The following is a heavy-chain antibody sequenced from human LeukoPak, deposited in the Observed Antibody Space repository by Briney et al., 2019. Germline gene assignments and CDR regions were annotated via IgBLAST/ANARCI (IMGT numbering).Heavy chain of an antibody. J-gene: IGHJ4*02. CDR1: GGSFSGYY. Sequence: SETLSLTCAVYGGSFSGYYWSWIRQPPGKGLEWIGEINHSGSTNYNPSLKSRVTISVDTSKNQFSLKLSSVTAADTAVYYCARQGGSNSSSWYSSWGQGSLVTVSS. CDR2: INHSGST. D-gene: IGHD6-13*01. V-gene: IGHV4-34*01. CDR3: ARQGGSNSSSWYSS.